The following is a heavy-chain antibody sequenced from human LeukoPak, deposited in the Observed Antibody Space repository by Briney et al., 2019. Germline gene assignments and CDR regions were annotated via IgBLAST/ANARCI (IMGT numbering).Heavy chain of an antibody. CDR1: GFTVSSNY. CDR3: ARAWWFGEDAFDI. Sequence: GGSLRLSCAASGFTVSSNYRSWVRQAPGKGLELVSVIYSGGSTYYADSVKGRFTISRDNSKNTLYLPMNSLRAEDTAVYYCARAWWFGEDAFDIWGQGTMVTVSS. CDR2: IYSGGST. J-gene: IGHJ3*02. D-gene: IGHD3-10*01. V-gene: IGHV3-53*01.